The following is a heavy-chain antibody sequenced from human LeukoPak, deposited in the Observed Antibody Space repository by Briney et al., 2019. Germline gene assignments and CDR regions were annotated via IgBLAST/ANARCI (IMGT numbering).Heavy chain of an antibody. CDR2: ISSSGSTI. Sequence: PGGSLRLSCAASGFTFGDYYMSWIRQAPGKGLEWVSYISSSGSTIYYADSVKGRFTISRDNAKNSLYLQMNSLRAEDTAVYYCARDDCSGGSCYKNWFDPWGQGTLVTVSS. V-gene: IGHV3-11*01. CDR3: ARDDCSGGSCYKNWFDP. CDR1: GFTFGDYY. D-gene: IGHD2-15*01. J-gene: IGHJ5*02.